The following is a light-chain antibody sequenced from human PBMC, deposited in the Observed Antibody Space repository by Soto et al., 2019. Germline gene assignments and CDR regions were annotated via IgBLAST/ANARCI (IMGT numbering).Light chain of an antibody. Sequence: DMQMTQSPSSLSASVEDRVTITCRASQSVGSLLNWFQQKPGKAPKLLIYAASTLQRGAPSRFSGSGAGTDFTLIISSLQPEDFATYYCQQSSSLQYTFGEGTKVEI. V-gene: IGKV1-39*01. CDR1: QSVGSL. J-gene: IGKJ2*01. CDR2: AAS. CDR3: QQSSSLQYT.